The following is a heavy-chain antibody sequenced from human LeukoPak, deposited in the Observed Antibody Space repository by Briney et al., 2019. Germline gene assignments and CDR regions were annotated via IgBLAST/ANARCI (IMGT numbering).Heavy chain of an antibody. CDR1: GLTFRNYA. J-gene: IGHJ4*02. D-gene: IGHD3-10*01. Sequence: GGSLRLSCAASGLTFRNYAMSWVRQAPGKGLEWVSVICANDGNTYYADAVKGRFTISRDNSKDTLYLQMNSLRAEDTAVYYCAKLAGSYYPVDYWGQGTLVTVSS. V-gene: IGHV3-23*01. CDR3: AKLAGSYYPVDY. CDR2: ICANDGNT.